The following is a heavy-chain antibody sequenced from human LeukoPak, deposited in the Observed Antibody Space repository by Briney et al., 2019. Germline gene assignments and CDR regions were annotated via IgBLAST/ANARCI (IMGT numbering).Heavy chain of an antibody. Sequence: QPGGSLRLSCAASGFTFSSYAMSWVRQAPGKGLEWVSAISGSGGSTYYADSVKGRFTISRDNSKNTLYLQMNSLRAEDTAVYYCALIPLVGGVIVGPKTQSDWGQGTLVTVSS. CDR1: GFTFSSYA. D-gene: IGHD3-16*02. J-gene: IGHJ4*02. CDR3: ALIPLVGGVIVGPKTQSD. V-gene: IGHV3-23*01. CDR2: ISGSGGST.